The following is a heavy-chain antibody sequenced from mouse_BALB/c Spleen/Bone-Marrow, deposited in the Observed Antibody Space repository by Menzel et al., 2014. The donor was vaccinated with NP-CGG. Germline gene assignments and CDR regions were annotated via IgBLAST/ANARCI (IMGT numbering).Heavy chain of an antibody. V-gene: IGHV14-3*02. CDR1: GFNIKDTY. J-gene: IGHJ1*01. Sequence: EVKVVESGAELVKPGASVKLSCSASGFNIKDTYMHWVKQRPERGLEWIGRIDPANGNTKYDPKFQDKATITADTSSNTVDLQLSSLTFEDTAVYYCARQEFAIYWYFDVWGAGTTVTVSS. D-gene: IGHD1-3*01. CDR3: ARQEFAIYWYFDV. CDR2: IDPANGNT.